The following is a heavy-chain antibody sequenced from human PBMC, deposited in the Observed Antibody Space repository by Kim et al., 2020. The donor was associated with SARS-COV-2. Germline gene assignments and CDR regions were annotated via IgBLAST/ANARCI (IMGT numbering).Heavy chain of an antibody. Sequence: GESLKISCKDSGYSFTSYWIGWVRQMPGKGLEWMGIIYPGDSDTRYSPSFQGQVTISADKSISTAYLQWSSLKASDTAMYYCASRGLDSSSGFDYWGQGTLVTVSS. CDR2: IYPGDSDT. CDR1: GYSFTSYW. CDR3: ASRGLDSSSGFDY. J-gene: IGHJ4*02. V-gene: IGHV5-51*01. D-gene: IGHD6-6*01.